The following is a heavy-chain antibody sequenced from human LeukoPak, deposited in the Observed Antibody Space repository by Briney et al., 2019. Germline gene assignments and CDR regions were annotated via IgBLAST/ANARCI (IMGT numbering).Heavy chain of an antibody. D-gene: IGHD3-16*01. Sequence: GGSLSLSCAASGFKFSDLWMTWVRQTPGKGLEWVANIKEDGSDDYHVDPVKGSITISRDNTKGSLVLQMSSLRGDDTAVYYCGRDSRPGGAMGLYHNFDFWGQGTLVTVS. V-gene: IGHV3-7*01. J-gene: IGHJ4*02. CDR2: IKEDGSDD. CDR1: GFKFSDLW. CDR3: GRDSRPGGAMGLYHNFDF.